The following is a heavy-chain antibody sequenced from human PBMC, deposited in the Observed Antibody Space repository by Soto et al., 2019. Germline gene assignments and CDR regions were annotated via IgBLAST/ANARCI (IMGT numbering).Heavy chain of an antibody. Sequence: SETLALTCAVSGGCISSSNWWSWVRQPPGKGLEWIGEIYHSGSTNHNPSLKSRVTISVDKSKNQFSLKLSSVTAADTAVYYCAREFYYDSSGIGFDSWGQGTLVTVSS. V-gene: IGHV4-4*02. CDR2: IYHSGST. CDR3: AREFYYDSSGIGFDS. D-gene: IGHD3-22*01. CDR1: GGCISSSNW. J-gene: IGHJ4*02.